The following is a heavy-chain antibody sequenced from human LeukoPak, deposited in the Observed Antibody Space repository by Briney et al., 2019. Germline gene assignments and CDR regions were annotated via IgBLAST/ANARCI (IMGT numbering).Heavy chain of an antibody. CDR1: GGTSSSYA. CDR3: ARVAGTMVFDY. Sequence: EASVKVSCKASGGTSSSYAISWVRQAPGQGLEWMGGIILIFGTANYAQKFQGRVTITADESTSAAYMELSSLRSEDTAVYYCARVAGTMVFDYWGQGTLVTVSS. V-gene: IGHV1-69*13. CDR2: IILIFGTA. J-gene: IGHJ4*02. D-gene: IGHD6-19*01.